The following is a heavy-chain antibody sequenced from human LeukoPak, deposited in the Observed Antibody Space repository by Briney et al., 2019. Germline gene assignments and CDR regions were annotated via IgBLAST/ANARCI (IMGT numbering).Heavy chain of an antibody. V-gene: IGHV4-59*11. CDR2: IYYSGST. J-gene: IGHJ6*03. Sequence: SETLSLTCTVSGGSISSHYWSWIRQPPGKGLEWIGYIYYSGSTNYNPSLKSRVTISVDTSKNQFSLKLSSVTAADTAVYYCARFDGDSSGYKPYYYYYMDAWGKGTTVTVSS. CDR3: ARFDGDSSGYKPYYYYYMDA. CDR1: GGSISSHY. D-gene: IGHD3-22*01.